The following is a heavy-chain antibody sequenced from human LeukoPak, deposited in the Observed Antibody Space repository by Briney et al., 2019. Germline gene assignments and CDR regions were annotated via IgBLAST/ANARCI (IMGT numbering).Heavy chain of an antibody. V-gene: IGHV3-15*01. CDR1: GFTFSNAW. J-gene: IGHJ4*02. Sequence: PGGSLRLSCAASGFTFSNAWMSWVRQAPGKGLEWVGRIKSKTDGGTTDYAAPVKGRFTISRDDSKNTLHLQMNSLKTEDTAVYYCTTDEYDYVWGSYRYSGEYYFDYWGQGTLVTASS. CDR3: TTDEYDYVWGSYRYSGEYYFDY. D-gene: IGHD3-16*02. CDR2: IKSKTDGGTT.